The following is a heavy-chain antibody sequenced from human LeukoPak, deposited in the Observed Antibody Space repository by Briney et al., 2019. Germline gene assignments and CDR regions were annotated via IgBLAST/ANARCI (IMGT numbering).Heavy chain of an antibody. CDR2: ISGSGGST. CDR3: AKDSGYCSGGSCYSRYYFDY. J-gene: IGHJ4*02. V-gene: IGHV3-23*01. D-gene: IGHD2-15*01. Sequence: PGGSLRLSCAASGFTFTNYALGWVRQAPGKGLEWVSAISGSGGSTYYADSVKGRFTISRDNSKNTLYLQMHSLRAEDTAVYYCAKDSGYCSGGSCYSRYYFDYWGQGTLVTVSS. CDR1: GFTFTNYA.